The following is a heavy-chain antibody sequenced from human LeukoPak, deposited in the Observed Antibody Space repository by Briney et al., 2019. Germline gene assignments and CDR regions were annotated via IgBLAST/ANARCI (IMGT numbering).Heavy chain of an antibody. CDR2: VHYSGDS. D-gene: IGHD2-15*01. CDR1: GDSITSYS. J-gene: IGHJ3*02. Sequence: SETLSLTCTVSGDSITSYSWNWIRQPPGKGLEWIGYVHYSGDSNYNPSLKSRITMSVDTSKNQFSLNLNSLTTADTAVYYCAKWSDSRRAFDIWGQGTMVTVS. CDR3: AKWSDSRRAFDI. V-gene: IGHV4-59*01.